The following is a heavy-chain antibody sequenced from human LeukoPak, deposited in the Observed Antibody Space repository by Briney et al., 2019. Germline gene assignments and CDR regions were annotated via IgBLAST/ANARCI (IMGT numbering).Heavy chain of an antibody. CDR1: GGTFSSYA. Sequence: ASVKVSCKASGGTFSSYAISWVRQAPGQGLEWMGRIIPIFGIANYAQKFQGRVTITADKSTSTAYMELSSLRSEDTAVYYCARDRCSSTSCYSLYYYYGMGVWGQGTTVTVSS. CDR2: IIPIFGIA. V-gene: IGHV1-69*04. J-gene: IGHJ6*02. CDR3: ARDRCSSTSCYSLYYYYGMGV. D-gene: IGHD2-2*01.